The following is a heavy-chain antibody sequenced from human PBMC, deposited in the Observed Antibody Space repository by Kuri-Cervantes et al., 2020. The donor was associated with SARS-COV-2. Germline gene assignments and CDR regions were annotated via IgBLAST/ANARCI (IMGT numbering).Heavy chain of an antibody. D-gene: IGHD6-19*01. CDR1: GFTFSSYA. CDR2: ISSNGGST. Sequence: GESLKISCSASGFTFSSYAMHWVRQAPGKGLEYVSAISSNGGSTYYADSVKGRFTISRDNSKNTLYLQMSSLRDEDTAVYYCVRSGAVAGTFDYWGQGALVTVSS. J-gene: IGHJ4*02. V-gene: IGHV3-64D*08. CDR3: VRSGAVAGTFDY.